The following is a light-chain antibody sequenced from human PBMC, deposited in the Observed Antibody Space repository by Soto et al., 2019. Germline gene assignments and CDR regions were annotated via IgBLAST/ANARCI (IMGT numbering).Light chain of an antibody. V-gene: IGKV3D-15*01. CDR1: QSVSSN. J-gene: IGKJ1*01. CDR2: GVY. CDR3: QQYNNWPWT. Sequence: EIVMTQSPTILSVSPGEISTLSCRASQSVSSNLAWYQQKPGQAPRLLIYGVYTRAPGIPARFSGSGSGTEFTLTINSLQSEDVAVYYCQQYNNWPWTFGQGTKVDI.